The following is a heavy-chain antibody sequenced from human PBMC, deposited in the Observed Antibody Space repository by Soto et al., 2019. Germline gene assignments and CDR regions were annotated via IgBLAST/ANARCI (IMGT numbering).Heavy chain of an antibody. CDR1: GFTFSAYW. D-gene: IGHD3-16*01. CDR3: ARNYDSYYYGTDV. J-gene: IGHJ6*02. Sequence: GGSLRLSCAASGFTFSAYWMEWVRQAPGKGLVWVSRIDRDGSKTYHAESVKGRFTISRDNAKNTVYLQMNSLRAEDTAVYYCARNYDSYYYGTDVWGQGTTVTVSS. V-gene: IGHV3-74*01. CDR2: IDRDGSKT.